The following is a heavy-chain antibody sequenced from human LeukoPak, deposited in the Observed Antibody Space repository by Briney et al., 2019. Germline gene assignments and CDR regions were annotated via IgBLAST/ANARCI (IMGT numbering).Heavy chain of an antibody. CDR3: ARDRVDSSGYSTFDP. CDR1: GGSISSGSFY. Sequence: SETLSLTCTVSGGSISSGSFYWSWIRQPAGKGLEWIGRIYTSGSTNYNPSLKSRVTISVDTSKNQFSLKLSSVTAADTAVYYCARDRVDSSGYSTFDPWGQGTLVTVSS. V-gene: IGHV4-61*02. J-gene: IGHJ5*02. D-gene: IGHD3-22*01. CDR2: IYTSGST.